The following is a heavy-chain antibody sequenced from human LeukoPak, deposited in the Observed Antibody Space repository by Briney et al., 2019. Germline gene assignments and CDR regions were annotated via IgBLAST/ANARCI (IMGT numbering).Heavy chain of an antibody. CDR1: GFTFSSYS. D-gene: IGHD6-13*01. Sequence: GSLRLSCAASGFTFSSYSMNWVRQAPGKGLEWIGEINHSGSTNYNPSLKSRVTISVDTSKNQFSLKLSSVTAADTAVYYCARGRIAAQPNHWYFDLWGRGTLVTVSS. V-gene: IGHV4-34*01. J-gene: IGHJ2*01. CDR3: ARGRIAAQPNHWYFDL. CDR2: INHSGST.